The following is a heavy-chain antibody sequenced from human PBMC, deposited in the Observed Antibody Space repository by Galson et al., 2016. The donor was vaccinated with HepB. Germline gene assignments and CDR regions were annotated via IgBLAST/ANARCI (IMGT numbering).Heavy chain of an antibody. V-gene: IGHV4-39*01. D-gene: IGHD2-8*02. CDR3: ARHSTCTGGDCYRHFDF. CDR1: GGSISSSRYY. Sequence: SETLSLTCDVSGGSISSSRYYWGWIRQSPGRGLEWIGSIYYNGNTYYNSSLQSRVTLSVDTSKNQFFLRVTSVTAADTAVYYCARHSTCTGGDCYRHFDFWGQGALVSVS. CDR2: IYYNGNT. J-gene: IGHJ4*02.